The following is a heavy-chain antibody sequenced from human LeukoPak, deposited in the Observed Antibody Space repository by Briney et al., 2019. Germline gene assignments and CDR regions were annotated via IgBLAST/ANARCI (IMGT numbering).Heavy chain of an antibody. V-gene: IGHV1-2*02. CDR2: INPNSGGT. J-gene: IGHJ6*03. Sequence: GASVKVSCKASGYTFTGYYMHWVRRAPGQGLEWMGWINPNSGGTNYAQKFQGRVTMTRDTSISTAYMELSRLRSDDTAVYYCARGDFYWPDYYYYYMDVWGKGTTVTVSS. CDR3: ARGDFYWPDYYYYYMDV. CDR1: GYTFTGYY. D-gene: IGHD3-9*01.